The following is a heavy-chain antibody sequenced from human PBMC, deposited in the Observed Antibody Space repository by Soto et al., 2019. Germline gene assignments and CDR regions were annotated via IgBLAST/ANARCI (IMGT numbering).Heavy chain of an antibody. CDR2: IKQDGSVK. V-gene: IGHV3-7*04. D-gene: IGHD4-17*01. Sequence: EVQLVESGGGLVQPGGSLRLACTASGFTFSNSWMSWVRQAPGKGLEWVANIKQDGSVKNYVDSVKGRVTISRDNAKSSLYLQMNSLRAEDTAVYYCARLWTTVTCEYWGQGTLVIVSS. CDR3: ARLWTTVTCEY. CDR1: GFTFSNSW. J-gene: IGHJ4*02.